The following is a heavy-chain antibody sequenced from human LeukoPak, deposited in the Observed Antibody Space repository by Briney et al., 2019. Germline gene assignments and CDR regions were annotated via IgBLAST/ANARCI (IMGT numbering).Heavy chain of an antibody. CDR1: GFTFSSYA. CDR2: ISGSGGST. Sequence: GGSLRLSCAASGFTFSSYAMSWVRQAPGKGLEWVSAISGSGGSTYYADSVKGRFTISRDNSKNTLYLQMNSLRAEDTAVYYCAKGQQNWYYYYMDVWGKGTTVTVSS. J-gene: IGHJ6*03. V-gene: IGHV3-23*01. D-gene: IGHD1-1*01. CDR3: AKGQQNWYYYYMDV.